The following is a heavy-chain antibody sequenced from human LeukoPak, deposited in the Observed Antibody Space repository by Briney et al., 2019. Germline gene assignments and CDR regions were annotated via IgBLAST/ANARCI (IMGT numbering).Heavy chain of an antibody. CDR3: AKQNYDSSGYSLGYFDY. CDR1: GFTFSSYS. CDR2: ISSSSSYI. D-gene: IGHD3-22*01. Sequence: GGSLRLSCAASGFTFSSYSMNWVRQAPGKGLEWVSSISSSSSYIYYADSVKGRFTISRDNSKNTLYLQMNSLRAEDTAVYYCAKQNYDSSGYSLGYFDYWGQGTLVTVSS. V-gene: IGHV3-21*04. J-gene: IGHJ4*02.